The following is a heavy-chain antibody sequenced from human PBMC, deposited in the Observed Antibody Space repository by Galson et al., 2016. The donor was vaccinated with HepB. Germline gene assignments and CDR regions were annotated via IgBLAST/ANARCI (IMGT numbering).Heavy chain of an antibody. Sequence: SLRLSCAASGFTFDDYAMHWVRQAPGKGLEWVSGISWNSGNTGYADSVKGRFTISRDNAKDSLYLQMNSLRTEDTALYYCAKAGNNCSSRICRNWFDPWGLGTLVTVSS. CDR3: AKAGNNCSSRICRNWFDP. D-gene: IGHD2-2*01. V-gene: IGHV3-9*01. CDR1: GFTFDDYA. J-gene: IGHJ5*02. CDR2: ISWNSGNT.